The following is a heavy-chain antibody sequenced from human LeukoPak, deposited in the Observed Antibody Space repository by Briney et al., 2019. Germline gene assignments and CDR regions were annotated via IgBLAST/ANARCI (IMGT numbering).Heavy chain of an antibody. Sequence: GGSLRLSCAASGFTFSSYAMSWVRQAPGKGLEWVSAISGSGGSTYNADSVKGRFTISRDNSKNTLYLQMNSLRAEDTAVYYYGRFSGSYSNFDYWGQGTLVTVSS. D-gene: IGHD3-10*01. V-gene: IGHV3-23*01. J-gene: IGHJ4*02. CDR1: GFTFSSYA. CDR3: GRFSGSYSNFDY. CDR2: ISGSGGST.